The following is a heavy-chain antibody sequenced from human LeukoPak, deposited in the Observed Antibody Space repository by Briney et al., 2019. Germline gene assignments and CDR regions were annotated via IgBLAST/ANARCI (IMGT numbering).Heavy chain of an antibody. Sequence: GESLKISCKGSGYSFTSYWIGWVRQMPGKGLEWMGIIYPGDSDTRYSPSFQGQVTISADKSISTAYLQWSSLKASDTAMYYCASYIVATLDIEDGYFDYWGQGTLVTVSS. CDR3: ASYIVATLDIEDGYFDY. CDR1: GYSFTSYW. D-gene: IGHD5-12*01. V-gene: IGHV5-51*01. J-gene: IGHJ4*02. CDR2: IYPGDSDT.